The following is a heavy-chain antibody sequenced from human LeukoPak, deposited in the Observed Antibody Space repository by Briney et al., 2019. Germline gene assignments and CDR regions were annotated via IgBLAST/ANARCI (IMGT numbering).Heavy chain of an antibody. CDR1: GFTFSSYG. J-gene: IGHJ5*02. V-gene: IGHV3-30*03. CDR3: ARDRAYGWFDP. D-gene: IGHD3-10*01. CDR2: ISYDGSNK. Sequence: GGSLRLSCAASGFTFSSYGMHWVRQAPGKGLEWVAVISYDGSNKYYADSVKGRFTISRDNSKNTLYLQMNSLRAEDTAVYYCARDRAYGWFDPWGQGTLVTVSS.